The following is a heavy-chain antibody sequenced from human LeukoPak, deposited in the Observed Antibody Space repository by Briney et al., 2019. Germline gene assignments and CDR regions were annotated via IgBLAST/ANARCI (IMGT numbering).Heavy chain of an antibody. D-gene: IGHD4-23*01. Sequence: GSVKVSCKASGYTFTGYYMHWVRQAPGQGLELMGWINPNSGGTNYAQKFQGRVTMTRDTSISTAYMELSRLISDDTAAYYCASGRAYGGDGAAFDYWGQGTLVTVSS. V-gene: IGHV1-2*02. CDR3: ASGRAYGGDGAAFDY. CDR2: INPNSGGT. J-gene: IGHJ4*02. CDR1: GYTFTGYY.